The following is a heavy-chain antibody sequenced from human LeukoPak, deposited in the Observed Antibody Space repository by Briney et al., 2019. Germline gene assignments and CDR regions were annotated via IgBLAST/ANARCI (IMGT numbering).Heavy chain of an antibody. CDR1: GFTFSSYG. V-gene: IGHV3-53*01. CDR2: IYSGGST. CDR3: AREGAVVLIGEYYFDY. D-gene: IGHD3-22*01. Sequence: GGSLRLSCAASGFTFSSYGMTWVRQAPGKGLEWVSVIYSGGSTYYADSVKGRFTIFRDNSKNTLYLQMNSLRAEDTAVYYCAREGAVVLIGEYYFDYWGQGTLVTVSS. J-gene: IGHJ4*02.